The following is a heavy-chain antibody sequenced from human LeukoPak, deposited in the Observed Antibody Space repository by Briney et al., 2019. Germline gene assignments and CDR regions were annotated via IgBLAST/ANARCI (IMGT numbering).Heavy chain of an antibody. CDR3: ARVLIHSSGWY. Sequence: GGSLRLSCAASGFTFSSCEMNWVRQAPGKGLEWVSYISSSGSTIYYADSVKGRFTISRDNAKNSLYLQMNSLRAEDTAVYYCARVLIHSSGWYLGQGTLVTVSS. CDR1: GFTFSSCE. D-gene: IGHD6-19*01. J-gene: IGHJ4*02. CDR2: ISSSGSTI. V-gene: IGHV3-48*03.